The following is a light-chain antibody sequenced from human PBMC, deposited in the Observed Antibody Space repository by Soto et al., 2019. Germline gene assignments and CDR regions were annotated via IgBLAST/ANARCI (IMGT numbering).Light chain of an antibody. CDR3: QQYDSVLGT. V-gene: IGKV1-5*01. CDR1: QSISHW. J-gene: IGKJ1*01. CDR2: DAS. Sequence: DIQMTQSPATLSACVGDNVTITCRASQSISHWLAWYQQKPGKAPKFLIYDASSLESGVPSRFSGSGSGTEFTLTISSLQPDDFATYYCQQYDSVLGTFGPGTKVDIK.